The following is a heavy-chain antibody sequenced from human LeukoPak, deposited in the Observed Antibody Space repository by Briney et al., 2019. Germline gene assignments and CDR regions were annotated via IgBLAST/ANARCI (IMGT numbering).Heavy chain of an antibody. J-gene: IGHJ4*02. CDR3: ARGAPTTRIGAGRFDY. CDR2: INASGGST. V-gene: IGHV1-46*01. CDR1: GYSLSPYY. Sequence: APVKVSCKAFGYSLSPYYVPWVRQAPGQELVWMGEINASGGSTSYAQKIQGRITVTRDTYTNTVYMDLSSLRSEDTATYYCARGAPTTRIGAGRFDYWGQGSLLTVAS. D-gene: IGHD5-12*01.